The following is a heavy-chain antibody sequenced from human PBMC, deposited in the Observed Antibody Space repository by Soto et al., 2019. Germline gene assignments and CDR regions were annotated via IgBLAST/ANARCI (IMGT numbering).Heavy chain of an antibody. CDR3: ARGYYDSSGPFDY. V-gene: IGHV1-8*01. CDR2: MSPNSGNT. D-gene: IGHD3-22*01. J-gene: IGHJ4*02. CDR1: GYTFTSYD. Sequence: ASVKLSCKASGYTFTSYDINWVRQATGQGLEWMGWMSPNSGNTGYAQKFQERVTMTADTSTNTAHMELRSLRSDDTAMYYCARGYYDSSGPFDYWGQGTLVTVSS.